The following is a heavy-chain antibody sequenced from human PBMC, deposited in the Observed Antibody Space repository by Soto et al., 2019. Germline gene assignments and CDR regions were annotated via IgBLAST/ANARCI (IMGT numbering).Heavy chain of an antibody. Sequence: DVQLVESGGALVQPGRSLRLSCAASGFSFDDYAMHWVRQAPGKGLEWVSGFSWNSATIGYAESVKGRCTISRDNAKNSIHLQMNSLRAEDTAVYYCAKESAAYSGGWHAMDVWGQGTTVTVSS. CDR2: FSWNSATI. CDR3: AKESAAYSGGWHAMDV. V-gene: IGHV3-9*01. J-gene: IGHJ6*02. CDR1: GFSFDDYA. D-gene: IGHD6-19*01.